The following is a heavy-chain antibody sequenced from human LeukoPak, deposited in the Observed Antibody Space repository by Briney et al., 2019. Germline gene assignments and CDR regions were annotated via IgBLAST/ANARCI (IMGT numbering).Heavy chain of an antibody. CDR1: GFTFSTYA. J-gene: IGHJ4*02. V-gene: IGHV3-30*18. D-gene: IGHD5-18*01. CDR3: AKPTGKPGYSYGFDY. CDR2: ISYDGSDK. Sequence: GGSLRLSCAASGFTFSTYAMHWVRQAPGKGLEWVAIISYDGSDKYYSDSVKGRFTISRDNSKNTLYLQMNSLRAEDTAVYYCAKPTGKPGYSYGFDYWGQGTLVTVSS.